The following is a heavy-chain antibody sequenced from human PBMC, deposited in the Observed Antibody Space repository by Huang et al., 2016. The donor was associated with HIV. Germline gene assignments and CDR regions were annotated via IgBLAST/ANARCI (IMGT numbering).Heavy chain of an antibody. CDR2: VYYSGSN. CDR3: ARDGTAHYYYYMDV. Sequence: QVQLQESGPGLVNPSETLSLTCTVSGGSISSHYWSWIRQPPGKGLEWIGSVYYSGSNNTNPSLKRRVTIAVDTSKNQFSLKLSSVTAADTAVYYCARDGTAHYYYYMDVWGKGTTVTVSS. CDR1: GGSISSHY. V-gene: IGHV4-59*11. J-gene: IGHJ6*03.